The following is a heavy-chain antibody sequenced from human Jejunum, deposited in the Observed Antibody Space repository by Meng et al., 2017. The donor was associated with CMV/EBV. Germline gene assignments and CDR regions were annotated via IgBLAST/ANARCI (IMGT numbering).Heavy chain of an antibody. Sequence: QVQPQESGPGLVKPSQTLSLTCTVSGGSMSSGGYYWSWIRQHPGKGLEWIGYIYHSGSTYYNPSLKSRVTISIDTSKNQFSLKLSSVTAADTAVYYCARLAAGINWFDPWGQGTLVTVSS. J-gene: IGHJ5*02. CDR2: IYHSGST. V-gene: IGHV4-31*03. CDR3: ARLAAGINWFDP. CDR1: GGSMSSGGYY. D-gene: IGHD6-19*01.